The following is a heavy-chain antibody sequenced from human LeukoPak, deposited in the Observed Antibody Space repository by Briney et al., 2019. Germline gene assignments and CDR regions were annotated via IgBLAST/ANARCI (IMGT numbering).Heavy chain of an antibody. Sequence: AGGSLRLSFAASGFTFTSYAMNWVRQAPGAGLEWVASISGAGTFIYYADSMKGRFTISRDNTKNSLYLQMNGLRAEDTAVYYCTRSSMAALAVDSWGQGTLVTVSS. CDR1: GFTFTSYA. CDR3: TRSSMAALAVDS. CDR2: ISGAGTFI. D-gene: IGHD6-6*01. V-gene: IGHV3-21*01. J-gene: IGHJ4*02.